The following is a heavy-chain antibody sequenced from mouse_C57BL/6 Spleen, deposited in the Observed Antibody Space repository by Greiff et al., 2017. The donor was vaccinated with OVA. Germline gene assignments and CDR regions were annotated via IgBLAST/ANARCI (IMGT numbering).Heavy chain of an antibody. CDR2: IYPGDGDT. CDR3: AREAYYAMDY. J-gene: IGHJ4*01. Sequence: VKLMASGPELVKPGASVKISCKASGYAFSSSWMNWVKQRPGKGLEWIGRIYPGDGDTNYNGKFKGKATLTADKSSSTAYMQLSSLTSEDSAVYFCAREAYYAMDYWGQGTSVTVSS. CDR1: GYAFSSSW. V-gene: IGHV1-82*01.